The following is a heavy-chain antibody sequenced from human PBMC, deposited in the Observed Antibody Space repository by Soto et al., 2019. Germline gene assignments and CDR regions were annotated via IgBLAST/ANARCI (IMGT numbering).Heavy chain of an antibody. CDR2: IGPCGRTI. CDR3: SRDIGPYWYFDL. V-gene: IGHV3-48*02. J-gene: IGHJ2*01. Sequence: EVQLVESGGGLLQSGGSLRLSCAASGFTLGHYSMDWVRQAPGKGLEWVSYIGPCGRTIHYADSVKGRFTISRDNAANSLFLQLNSLRDEDTAVYYCSRDIGPYWYFDLWCRGTLVTVSS. CDR1: GFTLGHYS. D-gene: IGHD2-15*01.